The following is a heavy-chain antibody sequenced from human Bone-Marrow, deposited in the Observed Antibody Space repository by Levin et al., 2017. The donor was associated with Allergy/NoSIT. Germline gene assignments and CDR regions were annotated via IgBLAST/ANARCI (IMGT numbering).Heavy chain of an antibody. Sequence: GESLKISCKASGYTFTSYGISWVRQAPGQGLEWVGWISGYNGNTTYAENFQGRVIMTTETSTNTAYMELRSLRADDTAVYYCASQFFSIAAAPYYYGMDVWGQGTMVTVSS. D-gene: IGHD6-13*01. V-gene: IGHV1-18*01. CDR1: GYTFTSYG. J-gene: IGHJ6*02. CDR3: ASQFFSIAAAPYYYGMDV. CDR2: ISGYNGNT.